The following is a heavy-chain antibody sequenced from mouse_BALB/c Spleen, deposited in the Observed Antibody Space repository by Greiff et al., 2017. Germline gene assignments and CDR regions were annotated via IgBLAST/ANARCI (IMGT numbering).Heavy chain of an antibody. CDR3: ARWRYDVAY. V-gene: IGHV1-87*01. D-gene: IGHD2-14*01. CDR1: GYTFTSYW. CDR2: IYPGDGDT. J-gene: IGHJ3*01. Sequence: QVQLQQSGAELARPGASVKLSCKASGYTFTSYWMQWVKQRPGQGLEWIGAIYPGDGDTRYTQKFKGKATLTADKSSSTAYMQLSSLASEDSAVYYCARWRYDVAYWGQGTLVTVSA.